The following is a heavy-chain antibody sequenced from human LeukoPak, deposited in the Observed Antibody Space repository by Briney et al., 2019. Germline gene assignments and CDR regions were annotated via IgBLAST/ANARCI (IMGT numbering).Heavy chain of an antibody. V-gene: IGHV1-69*05. CDR1: GGTFNRYA. D-gene: IGHD2-2*01. CDR2: IIPIFGTA. Sequence: SVTVSYKASGGTFNRYALRGLRQAPGQGGAWVGGIIPIFGTANYAQQFQGRVTIPTNESTRTAYMELGSLRSEDTAVYYCARRGRVQAASDAFDIWGQGTMVTVSS. CDR3: ARRGRVQAASDAFDI. J-gene: IGHJ3*02.